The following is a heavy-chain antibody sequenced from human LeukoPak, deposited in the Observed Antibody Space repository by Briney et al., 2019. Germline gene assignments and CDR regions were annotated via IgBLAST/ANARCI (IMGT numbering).Heavy chain of an antibody. CDR3: ASTGGSWYRFDY. J-gene: IGHJ4*02. V-gene: IGHV3-53*01. D-gene: IGHD6-13*01. CDR1: GFAVSRNY. CDR2: ISASGDDT. Sequence: GGSLRPSCAASGFAVSRNYMTWVRQAPGKGLECVSIISASGDDTYYADSVNGRFTISRDNSKSTLYLQMNSLRAEDTALYYCASTGGSWYRFDYWGQGTLVTVSS.